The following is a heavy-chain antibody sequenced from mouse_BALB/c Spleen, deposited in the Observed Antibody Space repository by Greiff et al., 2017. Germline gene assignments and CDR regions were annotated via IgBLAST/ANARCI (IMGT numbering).Heavy chain of an antibody. V-gene: IGHV1S81*02. Sequence: QVQLQQSGAELVKPGASVKLSCKASGYTFTSYYMYWVKQRPGQGLEWIGEINPSNGGTNFNEKFKSKATLTVDKSSSTAYMQLSSLTSEDSAVYYCARLGYEDWYFDVWGAGTTVTVSS. D-gene: IGHD2-3*01. CDR1: GYTFTSYY. CDR2: INPSNGGT. CDR3: ARLGYEDWYFDV. J-gene: IGHJ1*01.